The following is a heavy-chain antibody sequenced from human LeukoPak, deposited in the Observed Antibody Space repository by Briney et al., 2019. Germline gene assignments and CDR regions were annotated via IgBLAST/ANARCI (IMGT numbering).Heavy chain of an antibody. CDR2: ISYDGSNK. CDR3: AKDTAMVY. J-gene: IGHJ4*02. D-gene: IGHD5-18*01. CDR1: GFTFSSYG. V-gene: IGHV3-30*18. Sequence: GRSLRLSCAASGFTFSSYGMHWVRQAPGKGLEWVAVISYDGSNKYYADSVKGRFTISRDNSMNTLYLQMNSLRAEDTAVYYCAKDTAMVYWGQGTLVTVSS.